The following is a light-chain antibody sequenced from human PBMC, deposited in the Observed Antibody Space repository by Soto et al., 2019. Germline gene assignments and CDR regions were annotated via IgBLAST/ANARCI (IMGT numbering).Light chain of an antibody. CDR3: SSYAGSNNVL. CDR2: EVT. J-gene: IGLJ3*02. V-gene: IGLV2-8*01. Sequence: QSALTQPPSASGSPGPSVIISCTGTSSDVGGYNSVSWYQQHPGKAPKVIIYEVTKRPSGVPDRFSGAKSGNTASLTVSGLQAEDDADYYCSSYAGSNNVLFGGGTKLTVL. CDR1: SSDVGGYNS.